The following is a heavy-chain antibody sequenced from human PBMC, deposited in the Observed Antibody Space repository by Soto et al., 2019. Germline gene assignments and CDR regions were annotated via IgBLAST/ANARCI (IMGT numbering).Heavy chain of an antibody. D-gene: IGHD1-26*01. CDR2: IYATGTT. Sequence: PSETLSLTCTVSGASISGFYWSWIRKSAGKGLEWIGRIYATGTTDYNPSLKSRVMMSVDTSKKQFSLKLSSVTAADTAVYYCARIVTWGLYNWFDPWGQGTLVTVSS. J-gene: IGHJ5*02. V-gene: IGHV4-4*07. CDR3: ARIVTWGLYNWFDP. CDR1: GASISGFY.